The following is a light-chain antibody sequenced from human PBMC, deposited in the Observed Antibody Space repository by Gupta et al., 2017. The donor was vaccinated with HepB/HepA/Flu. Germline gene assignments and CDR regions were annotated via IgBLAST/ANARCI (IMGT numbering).Light chain of an antibody. V-gene: IGKV3-11*01. CDR3: QQRSNWPLT. CDR1: QTVSTY. J-gene: IGKJ4*01. Sequence: EIVLTQSPATLSLSPGDRATLSCRASQTVSTYLACYQQKPGQSPRLLIYERSIRATDIPARFSGSGSVTQFTLTILSREPEDFAVYCFQQRSNWPLTFGGGTKVETK. CDR2: ERS.